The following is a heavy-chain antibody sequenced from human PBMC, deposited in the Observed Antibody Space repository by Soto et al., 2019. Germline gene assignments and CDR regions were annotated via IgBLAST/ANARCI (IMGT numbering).Heavy chain of an antibody. V-gene: IGHV3-33*01. J-gene: IGHJ6*02. CDR3: ARDDIPGRAVAIYGMDV. CDR2: IWYDGSNK. CDR1: RFTFSNYG. D-gene: IGHD6-19*01. Sequence: SLRLSCSASRFTFSNYGMHWVRQGPGKGLEWVAVIWYDGSNKYYADSVKGRFTISRDNSKNTLYLQMNRLRAGDTAVYYCARDDIPGRAVAIYGMDVWGQGTTVTV.